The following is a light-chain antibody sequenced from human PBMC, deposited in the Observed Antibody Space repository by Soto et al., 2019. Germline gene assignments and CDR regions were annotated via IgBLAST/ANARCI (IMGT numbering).Light chain of an antibody. CDR3: SSYTTSTTLL. J-gene: IGLJ3*02. CDR2: AVS. Sequence: QSVLTQPASVSGSPGQSITIPCTGTSSDIGYLNFVSWYQQHPGKAPKLMIYAVSDRPSGVSDRFSGSRSGNTASLTISGLQAEDEADYYCSSYTTSTTLLFGGGTKLTVL. CDR1: SSDIGYLNF. V-gene: IGLV2-14*01.